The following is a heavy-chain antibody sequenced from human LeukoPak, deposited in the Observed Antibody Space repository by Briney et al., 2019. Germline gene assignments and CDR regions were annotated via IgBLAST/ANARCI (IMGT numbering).Heavy chain of an antibody. Sequence: PGGSLRLSCAASGFTFSSYGMHWVRQAPGKGLEWVAVISYDGGNKYYADSVKGRFTISRDNSKNTLYLQMNSLRAEDTAVYYCAKLSGWAIDYWGQGTLVTVSS. CDR3: AKLSGWAIDY. CDR2: ISYDGGNK. V-gene: IGHV3-30*18. D-gene: IGHD6-19*01. J-gene: IGHJ4*02. CDR1: GFTFSSYG.